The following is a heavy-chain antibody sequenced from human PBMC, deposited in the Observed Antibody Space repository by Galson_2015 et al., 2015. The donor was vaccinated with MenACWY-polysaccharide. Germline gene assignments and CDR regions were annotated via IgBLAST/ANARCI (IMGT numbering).Heavy chain of an antibody. CDR3: ANSSSGGKLDY. V-gene: IGHV3-74*01. D-gene: IGHD4-23*01. CDR1: GFIFGDYW. CDR2: IKCDASTT. Sequence: SLRLSCAASGFIFGDYWMHWVRQAPGEGLVWVSRIKCDASTTNNADSVKGRFTISRDNAKNTLYLEMNNLRAEDTAVYYCANSSSGGKLDYWGQGTLVTVSS. J-gene: IGHJ4*02.